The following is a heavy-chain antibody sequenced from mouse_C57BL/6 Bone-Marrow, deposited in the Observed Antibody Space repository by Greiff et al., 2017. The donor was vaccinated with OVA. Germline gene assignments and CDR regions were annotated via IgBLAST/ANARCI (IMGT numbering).Heavy chain of an antibody. J-gene: IGHJ2*01. CDR2: SRNKANDYTK. V-gene: IGHV7-1*01. CDR1: GFTFSDFY. Sequence: EVKLMESGGGLVQSGRSLRLSCATSGFTFSDFYMEWVRQAPGKGLEWIAASRNKANDYTKEYSASVKGRFIVSRDTSQSILYLQMNALRAEDTAIYYCARDPGTGFDYWGQGTTLTVSS. CDR3: ARDPGTGFDY. D-gene: IGHD4-1*01.